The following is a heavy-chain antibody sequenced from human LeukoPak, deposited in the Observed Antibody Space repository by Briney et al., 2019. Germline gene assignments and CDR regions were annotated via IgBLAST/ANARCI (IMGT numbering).Heavy chain of an antibody. CDR3: ARDLYYYGSGSYSSIDY. CDR2: INSDGSSP. Sequence: GGSLRLSCAASGFTFSTYWMHWVRQAPGKGLVWVSCINSDGSSPSYADSVKGRFTISRDNAKNTVYLQMNSLRAEDTAVYYCARDLYYYGSGSYSSIDYWGQGTLVTVSS. V-gene: IGHV3-74*01. D-gene: IGHD3-10*01. J-gene: IGHJ4*02. CDR1: GFTFSTYW.